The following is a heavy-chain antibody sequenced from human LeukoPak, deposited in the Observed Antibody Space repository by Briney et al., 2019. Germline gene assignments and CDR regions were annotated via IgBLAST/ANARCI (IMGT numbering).Heavy chain of an antibody. J-gene: IGHJ4*02. V-gene: IGHV4-39*01. D-gene: IGHD3-10*01. Sequence: SETLSLTCTVSGGSISSSSYYWAWIRQPPGKGLEWIGTIYYSGSTYYNPSLKSRVTISVDTSKNQFSLKLSSVTAADTAVYYCASHSYGSGSYFPPVGDYWGQGTLVTVSS. CDR2: IYYSGST. CDR1: GGSISSSSYY. CDR3: ASHSYGSGSYFPPVGDY.